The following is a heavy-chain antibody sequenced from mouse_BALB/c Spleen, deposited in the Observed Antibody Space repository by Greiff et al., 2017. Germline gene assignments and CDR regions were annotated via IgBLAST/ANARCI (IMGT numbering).Heavy chain of an antibody. Sequence: QVQLQQSGAELVKPGASVKLSCKASGYTFTSYYMYWVKQRPGQGLEWIGEINPSNGGTNFNEKFKSKATLTVDKSSSTAYMQLSSLTSEDSAVYYFTRGGGNYAWFAYWGQGTLVTVSA. V-gene: IGHV1S81*02. J-gene: IGHJ3*01. D-gene: IGHD2-1*01. CDR1: GYTFTSYY. CDR3: TRGGGNYAWFAY. CDR2: INPSNGGT.